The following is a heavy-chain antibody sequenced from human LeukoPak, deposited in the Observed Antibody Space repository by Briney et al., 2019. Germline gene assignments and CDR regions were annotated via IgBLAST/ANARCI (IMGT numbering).Heavy chain of an antibody. Sequence: PSQTLSLTCAISGDSVSSNSAARNWIRQSPSRGLEWLGRTYYRSKWYNDYAVSVKSRITINPDTSKNQFSLQLNSVTPEDTAVYYCARSRFGVVMTYYYYYMDVWGKGTTVTVSS. V-gene: IGHV6-1*01. CDR2: TYYRSKWYN. J-gene: IGHJ6*03. CDR1: GDSVSSNSAA. CDR3: ARSRFGVVMTYYYYYMDV. D-gene: IGHD3-3*01.